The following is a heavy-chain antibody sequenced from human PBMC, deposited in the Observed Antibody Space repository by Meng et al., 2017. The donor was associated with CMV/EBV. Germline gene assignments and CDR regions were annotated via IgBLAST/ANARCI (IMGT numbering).Heavy chain of an antibody. CDR1: GGSVSSGSYY. V-gene: IGHV4-61*01. J-gene: IGHJ6*02. Sequence: SETLSLTCTVSGGSVSSGSYYWSWLRQPPGKGLEWIGYIYYSGSTNYNPSLKSRVTISVDTSKNQFSQKLSSVTAADTAVYYCARAATIFEYYGMDVWGQGTTVTVSS. D-gene: IGHD3-3*01. CDR3: ARAATIFEYYGMDV. CDR2: IYYSGST.